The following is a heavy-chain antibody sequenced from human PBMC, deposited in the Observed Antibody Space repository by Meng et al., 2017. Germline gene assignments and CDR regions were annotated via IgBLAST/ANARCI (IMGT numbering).Heavy chain of an antibody. CDR2: IKSKADGGTA. D-gene: IGHD7-27*01. J-gene: IGHJ4*02. CDR3: STGSGAF. Sequence: EVQLVESGGGLVKPGTSLSLSCAASGFTFKDAWMTWVRQAPGKGLEWVGRIKSKADGGTADYAAPVKGRFTISTNDSITTVYLQMDSLSTEDTAVYYCSTGSGAFWGQGTLVTVSS. CDR1: GFTFKDAW. V-gene: IGHV3-15*01.